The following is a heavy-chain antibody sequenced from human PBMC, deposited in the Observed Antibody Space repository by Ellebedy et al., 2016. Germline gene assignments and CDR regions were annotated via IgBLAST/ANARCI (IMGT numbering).Heavy chain of an antibody. J-gene: IGHJ4*02. V-gene: IGHV4-30-4*01. CDR3: ARETDFWSDSSYFDY. CDR1: GGSINSGDYY. D-gene: IGHD3-3*01. Sequence: SETLSLTXSVSGGSINSGDYYWSWIRQPPGQGLEWLGYIYYSGTTYYNTSLKSRITISVDTSKNQFSLRLSSVTAADTAVHFCARETDFWSDSSYFDYWGQGILVTISS. CDR2: IYYSGTT.